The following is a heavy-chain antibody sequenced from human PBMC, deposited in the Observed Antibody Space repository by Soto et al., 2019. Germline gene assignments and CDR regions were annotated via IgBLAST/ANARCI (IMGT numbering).Heavy chain of an antibody. J-gene: IGHJ4*02. D-gene: IGHD6-13*01. V-gene: IGHV4-59*01. CDR2: VYYTGTT. CDR1: GGSISSYF. CDR3: ARDLAAVPRAFDY. Sequence: SETLSLTCTVSGGSISSYFYIWVRQPPGKGLEWIGSVYYTGTTDYNPSLKSRVTISVDTSKTQFSLNLRSVTAADTAVYYCARDLAAVPRAFDYWGRGTLVTVS.